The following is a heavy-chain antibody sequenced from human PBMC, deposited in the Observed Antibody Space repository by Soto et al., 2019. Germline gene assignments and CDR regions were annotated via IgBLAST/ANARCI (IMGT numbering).Heavy chain of an antibody. CDR2: INAGNGNT. Sequence: QVQLVQSGAEEKKPGASVKVSCKASGYTFTSYGLHWVRQAPGQRLEWMGWINAGNGNTKYSQKFQGRVTITRDTSASTVYMGLSSLRSEDTAVYYCASNHLGAMPYGMDVWGQGTTVTVSS. D-gene: IGHD2-2*01. CDR1: GYTFTSYG. J-gene: IGHJ6*02. CDR3: ASNHLGAMPYGMDV. V-gene: IGHV1-3*05.